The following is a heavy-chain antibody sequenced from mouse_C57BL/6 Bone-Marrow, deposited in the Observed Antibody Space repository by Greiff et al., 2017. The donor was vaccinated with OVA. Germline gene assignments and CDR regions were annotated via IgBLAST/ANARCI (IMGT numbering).Heavy chain of an antibody. V-gene: IGHV5-9-1*02. J-gene: IGHJ3*01. CDR1: GFTFSSYA. D-gene: IGHD1-1*01. CDR2: ISSGGDYI. CDR3: TREGSSSWFAY. Sequence: EVQVVESGAGLVKPGGSLKLSCAASGFTFSSYAMSWVRQTPEKRLEWVAYISSGGDYIYYADTVKGRFTISRDNARNTLYLQMSSLKSEDTAMYYCTREGSSSWFAYWGQGTLVTVSA.